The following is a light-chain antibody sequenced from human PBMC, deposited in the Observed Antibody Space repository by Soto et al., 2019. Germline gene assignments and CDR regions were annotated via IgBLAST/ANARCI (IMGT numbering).Light chain of an antibody. CDR2: GAS. J-gene: IGKJ1*01. Sequence: EIVLTQSPGTLSLSPGERATLSCRASQIVTNNYLAWYQHKPGQAPRLLIYGASSRATGIPDRISGSGSGTDFTLDISRLEPDDFEVYYCQQFAIAPWTFGQGTKVDIK. V-gene: IGKV3-20*01. CDR3: QQFAIAPWT. CDR1: QIVTNNY.